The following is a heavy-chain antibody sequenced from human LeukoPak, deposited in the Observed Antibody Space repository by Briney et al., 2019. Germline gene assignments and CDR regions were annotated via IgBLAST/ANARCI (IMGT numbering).Heavy chain of an antibody. V-gene: IGHV1-2*02. CDR3: ARATYYYDSSGFGNY. Sequence: ASVKVSCKASGYTFTGYYMHWVRQAPGQGLEWMGWINPNSGGTNYAQKFQGRVTMTRDTSISTAYMELSRLRSDDTAVYYCARATYYYDSSGFGNYWGQETLVTVSS. J-gene: IGHJ4*02. CDR1: GYTFTGYY. CDR2: INPNSGGT. D-gene: IGHD3-22*01.